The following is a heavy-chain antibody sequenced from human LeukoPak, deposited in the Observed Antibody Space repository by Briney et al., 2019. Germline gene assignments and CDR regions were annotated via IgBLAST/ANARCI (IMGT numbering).Heavy chain of an antibody. CDR1: GFTVSSNY. CDR2: TYSGGST. J-gene: IGHJ3*02. D-gene: IGHD6-13*01. V-gene: IGHV3-53*01. CDR3: ARDRNRKAAAGPETDAFDI. Sequence: GGSLRLSCAASGFTVSSNYMSWVRQAPGKGLEWVSVTYSGGSTYYADSVKGRFTISRDNSKNTLYLQMNSLRAEDTAVYYCARDRNRKAAAGPETDAFDIWGQGTMVTVSS.